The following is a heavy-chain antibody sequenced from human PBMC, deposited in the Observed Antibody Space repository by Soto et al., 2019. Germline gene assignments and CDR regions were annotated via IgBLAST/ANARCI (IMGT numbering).Heavy chain of an antibody. Sequence: PSETLSLTCTVSGGSVSSGSYYWSWIRQPPGKGLEWIGYIYYSGSTNYNPSLKSRVTTSVDTSKNQFSLKLSSVTAADTAVYYCAREVVRFLEWLPLYYFDYWGQGTLVTVSS. CDR2: IYYSGST. V-gene: IGHV4-61*01. CDR1: GGSVSSGSYY. D-gene: IGHD3-3*01. J-gene: IGHJ4*02. CDR3: AREVVRFLEWLPLYYFDY.